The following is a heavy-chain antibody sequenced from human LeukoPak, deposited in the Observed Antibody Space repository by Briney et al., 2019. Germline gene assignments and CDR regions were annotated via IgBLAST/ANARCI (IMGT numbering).Heavy chain of an antibody. V-gene: IGHV4-31*03. CDR3: ASLYSGSYLPSDYYYYGMDV. CDR2: IYYSGST. Sequence: SETLSLTCTVSGGSISSGGYYWSWIRQHPGKGLEWIGYIYYSGSTYYNPSLKSRVTIPVDTSKNQFSLKLSSVTAADTAVYYCASLYSGSYLPSDYYYYGMDVWGQGTTVTVSS. J-gene: IGHJ6*02. CDR1: GGSISSGGYY. D-gene: IGHD1-26*01.